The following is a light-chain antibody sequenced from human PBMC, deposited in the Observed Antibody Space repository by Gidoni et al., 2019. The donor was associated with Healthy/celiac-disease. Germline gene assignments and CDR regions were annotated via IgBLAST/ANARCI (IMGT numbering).Light chain of an antibody. CDR2: YDD. V-gene: IGLV1-36*01. Sequence: QSVLTQPPSVPEAPRQRVPISCSGSSSNIGNNAVNWYQQLPGKAPKLLIYYDDLLPSGVSDRFSGSKSGTSASLAISGLQSEDEADYYCAAWDDSLNGYVFGTGTKVTVL. CDR3: AAWDDSLNGYV. CDR1: SSNIGNNA. J-gene: IGLJ1*01.